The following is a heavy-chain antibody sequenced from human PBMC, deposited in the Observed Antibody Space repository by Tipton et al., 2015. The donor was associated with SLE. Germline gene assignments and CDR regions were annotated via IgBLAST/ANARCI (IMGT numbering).Heavy chain of an antibody. V-gene: IGHV5-51*03. CDR2: IYPDDSDI. CDR3: ARRSTSFYGFDV. D-gene: IGHD2-2*01. J-gene: IGHJ6*02. Sequence: QLVQSGAEVKKSGESLKISCKGSGYSFSNYWIGWVRQMPGKGLEWMGIIYPDDSDIKYSLSFQGQVTISADKSTNTAYLQWSSLKASDSATYYCARRSTSFYGFDVWGQGTTVTVSS. CDR1: GYSFSNYW.